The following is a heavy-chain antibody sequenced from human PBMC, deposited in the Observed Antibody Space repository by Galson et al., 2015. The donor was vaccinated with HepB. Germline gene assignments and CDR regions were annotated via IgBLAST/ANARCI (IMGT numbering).Heavy chain of an antibody. CDR1: GGSIGSGGYS. CDR2: IYHSGST. Sequence: TLSLTCAVSGGSIGSGGYSWGWIRQPPGQALEWIGYIYHSGSTYYNPSLKSRVTISLDRSKNHFSLKLTSVTAADPAVYYCANRYCTSTSCAFDPWGQGTLVTVSS. CDR3: ANRYCTSTSCAFDP. J-gene: IGHJ5*02. D-gene: IGHD2-2*01. V-gene: IGHV4-30-2*01.